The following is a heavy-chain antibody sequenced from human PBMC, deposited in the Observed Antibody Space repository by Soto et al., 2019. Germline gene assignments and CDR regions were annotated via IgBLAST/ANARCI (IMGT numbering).Heavy chain of an antibody. CDR3: TRSIVVTTSSDY. J-gene: IGHJ4*02. CDR2: SRDKGNSYST. CDR1: GFTFSDYY. D-gene: IGHD4-4*01. V-gene: IGHV3-72*01. Sequence: EVQLVESGGGLVQPGGSLRLSCAGSGFTFSDYYIDWVRQAPGKGLEWVGRSRDKGNSYSTDYAASVKGRFTVSRDASKYSLYLQMNSLKTEDTALYYCTRSIVVTTSSDYWGQGTLVTVSS.